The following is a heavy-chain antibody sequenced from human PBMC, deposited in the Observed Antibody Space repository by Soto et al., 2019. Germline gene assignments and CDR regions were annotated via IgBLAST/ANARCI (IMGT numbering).Heavy chain of an antibody. CDR1: GFTFSSYG. D-gene: IGHD1-7*01. CDR3: AKDRRAGGNYGFYSDF. J-gene: IGHJ4*02. Sequence: EVQLLESGGGLVQPGGSLRLSCAASGFTFSSYGMTWVRQAPGKGLEWVSFSSATGAGTYYADSVKGRFTISRDYSKNTLYLQMTSLRADDTAVYYCAKDRRAGGNYGFYSDFWGQGALVSVSS. V-gene: IGHV3-23*01. CDR2: SSATGAGT.